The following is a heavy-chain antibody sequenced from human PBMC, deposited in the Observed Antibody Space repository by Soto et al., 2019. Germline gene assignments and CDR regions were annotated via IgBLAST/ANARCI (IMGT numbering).Heavy chain of an antibody. CDR3: ARSQGSSTSLEIYYYFYYGMDG. CDR1: GGTFSSYA. Sequence: QVQLVQSGAEVKKPGSSVKVSCKASGGTFSSYAISWVRQAPGQGLEWMGGIIPIPGTANYAQKFQGRDTITADESTSIAYMEMSSLRTEDTALYYCARSQGSSTSLEIYYYFYYGMDGWGQGTTVTVSS. D-gene: IGHD2-2*01. J-gene: IGHJ6*02. V-gene: IGHV1-69*01. CDR2: IIPIPGTA.